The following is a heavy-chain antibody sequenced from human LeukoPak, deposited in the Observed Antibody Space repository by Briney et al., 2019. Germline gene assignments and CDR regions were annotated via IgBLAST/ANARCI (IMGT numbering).Heavy chain of an antibody. CDR1: GFTFSTYW. D-gene: IGHD5-18*01. CDR2: IKQDGSER. J-gene: IGHJ4*02. Sequence: GGSLRLSCAASGFTFSTYWMSWVRQVPGKGLEWVANIKQDGSERNYVDSVKGRFTISRDNAKNSLYLQMNSLRVEDTAVYYCARADWDTAMIDYWGQGTLVTVSS. V-gene: IGHV3-7*01. CDR3: ARADWDTAMIDY.